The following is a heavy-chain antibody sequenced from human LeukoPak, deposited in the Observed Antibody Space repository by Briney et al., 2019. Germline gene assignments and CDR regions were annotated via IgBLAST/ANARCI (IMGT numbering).Heavy chain of an antibody. CDR3: ARAGRSTRAGSWFDP. CDR1: GGSFSGYY. V-gene: IGHV4-34*01. D-gene: IGHD2-2*01. Sequence: SETLSLTGAVYGGSFSGYYWSWIRQPPGKGLEWIGEINHSGSTNYNPSLKSRVTISVGTSKNQFSLKLSSVTAADTAVYYCARAGRSTRAGSWFDPWGQGTLVTVSS. CDR2: INHSGST. J-gene: IGHJ5*02.